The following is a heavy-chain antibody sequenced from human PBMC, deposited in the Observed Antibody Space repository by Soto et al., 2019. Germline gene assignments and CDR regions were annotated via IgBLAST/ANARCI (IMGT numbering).Heavy chain of an antibody. CDR2: ISSSSGYI. Sequence: GGSLRLSCAASGFTFSSYSMNWVRQAPGKGLEWVSSISSSSGYIYYADSVKGRFTISRDNAKNSLYLQMNSLRAEDTAVYYCARTYGDYGYYGSYYFDYWGQGTLVTVSS. CDR3: ARTYGDYGYYGSYYFDY. D-gene: IGHD4-17*01. J-gene: IGHJ4*02. CDR1: GFTFSSYS. V-gene: IGHV3-21*01.